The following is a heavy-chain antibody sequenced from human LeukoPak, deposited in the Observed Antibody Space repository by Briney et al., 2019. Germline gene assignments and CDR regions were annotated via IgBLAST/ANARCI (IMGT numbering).Heavy chain of an antibody. Sequence: SETLSLTCTVSGGSISSSSYYWGWIRQPPGKGLEWIGRIYTSGSTNYNPSLKSRVTMSVDTSKNQFSLKLSSVTAADTAVYYCAVTYYYDAEIWGQGTMVTVSS. CDR2: IYTSGST. D-gene: IGHD3-22*01. V-gene: IGHV4-61*05. CDR1: GGSISSSSYY. CDR3: AVTYYYDAEI. J-gene: IGHJ3*02.